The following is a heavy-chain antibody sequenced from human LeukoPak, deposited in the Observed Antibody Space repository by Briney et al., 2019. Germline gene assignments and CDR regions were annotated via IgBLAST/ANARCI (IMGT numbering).Heavy chain of an antibody. V-gene: IGHV1-69*04. J-gene: IGHJ6*02. Sequence: SVKVSCKASGGTFSSYAISWVRQAPGQGPEWMGRIIPILGIANYAQKFQGRVTITADKSTSTAYMELSSLRSEDTAVYYCARAGGSHGPERNGMDVWGQGTTVTVSS. CDR3: ARAGGSHGPERNGMDV. D-gene: IGHD1-1*01. CDR1: GGTFSSYA. CDR2: IIPILGIA.